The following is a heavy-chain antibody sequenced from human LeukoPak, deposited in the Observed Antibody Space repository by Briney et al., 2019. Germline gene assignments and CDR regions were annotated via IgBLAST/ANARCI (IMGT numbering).Heavy chain of an antibody. Sequence: GGSLRLSCAASGFTFNTYTMNWVRQAPGKGLEWVSSISSSGSDIYDADSLKGRFTVSRDNAKNSLYLQMNSLRAEDTAVYYCARDFRGTYSFDYWGQGTLVTVSS. CDR1: GFTFNTYT. V-gene: IGHV3-21*01. D-gene: IGHD1-26*01. CDR3: ARDFRGTYSFDY. J-gene: IGHJ4*02. CDR2: ISSSGSDI.